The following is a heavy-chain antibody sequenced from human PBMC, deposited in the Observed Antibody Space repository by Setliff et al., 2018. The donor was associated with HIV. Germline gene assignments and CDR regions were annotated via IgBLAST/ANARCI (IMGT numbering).Heavy chain of an antibody. D-gene: IGHD6-6*01. CDR3: ARDPTGGAARFDY. J-gene: IGHJ4*02. Sequence: SETLSLTCTVSGDSISSYCWSWIRQSPGKALEWIGYIYSSGSIIYNPSLKSRVTMSVDTSQNQVSLDLDSVTAADTAVYYCARDPTGGAARFDYWGQGTLVTVSS. CDR1: GDSISSYC. CDR2: IYSSGSI. V-gene: IGHV4-59*01.